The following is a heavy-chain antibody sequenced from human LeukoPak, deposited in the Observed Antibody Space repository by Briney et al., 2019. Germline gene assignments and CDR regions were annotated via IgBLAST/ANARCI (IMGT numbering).Heavy chain of an antibody. Sequence: ASVKVSCKASGYTFTSYGISWVRQAPGQGLEWMGWISTYNGDTKYAQKLQGRVTMTTDTSTNTAYMELRSLRSEDTAVYYCARGGSFDNRGYYLGPDYWGQGTLVTVSS. CDR2: ISTYNGDT. D-gene: IGHD3-22*01. CDR1: GYTFTSYG. V-gene: IGHV1-18*01. J-gene: IGHJ4*02. CDR3: ARGGSFDNRGYYLGPDY.